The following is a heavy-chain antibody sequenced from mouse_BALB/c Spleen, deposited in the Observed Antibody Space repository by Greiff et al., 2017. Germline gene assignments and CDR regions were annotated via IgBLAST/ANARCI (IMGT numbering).Heavy chain of an antibody. Sequence: VQLQQSGPELVKPGASVKIPCKASGYTFTDYNMDWVKQSHGKSLEWIGDINPNNGGTIYNQKFKGKATLTVDKSSSTAYMQLSSLASEDSALYYCARGGVYYGYFFDYWGQGTTLTVSS. CDR2: INPNNGGT. CDR1: GYTFTDYN. D-gene: IGHD1-2*01. V-gene: IGHV1-18*01. J-gene: IGHJ2*01. CDR3: ARGGVYYGYFFDY.